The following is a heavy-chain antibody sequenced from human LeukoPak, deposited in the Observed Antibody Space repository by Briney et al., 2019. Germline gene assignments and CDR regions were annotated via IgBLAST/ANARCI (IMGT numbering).Heavy chain of an antibody. Sequence: GGSLRLSCAASGFTFSSYSMNWVRQAPGKGLEWVSSISSSSSYIYYADSVKGRFTISRDNAKNSLYLQMNSLRAEDTAVYYCARSRLWFGELFSASDYWGQGTLVTVSS. V-gene: IGHV3-21*01. D-gene: IGHD3-10*01. CDR3: ARSRLWFGELFSASDY. J-gene: IGHJ4*02. CDR1: GFTFSSYS. CDR2: ISSSSSYI.